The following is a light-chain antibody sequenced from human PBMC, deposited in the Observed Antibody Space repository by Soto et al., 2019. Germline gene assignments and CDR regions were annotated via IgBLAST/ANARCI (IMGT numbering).Light chain of an antibody. V-gene: IGLV2-8*01. CDR2: EGT. CDR1: ASAVGVYNY. J-gene: IGLJ1*01. CDR3: SSYAGSSTLYV. Sequence: QSALTQPPSGSGSRGQSVTISCTGTASAVGVYNYVSWYQQHPGRAPKLMIYEGTKRRSGVPDRFSGSKSGTPASLTFSGLPAAEEAAYYCSSYAGSSTLYVFGTGTKVTVL.